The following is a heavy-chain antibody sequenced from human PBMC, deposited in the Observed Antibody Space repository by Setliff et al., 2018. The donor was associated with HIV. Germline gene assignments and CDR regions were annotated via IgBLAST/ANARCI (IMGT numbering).Heavy chain of an antibody. V-gene: IGHV3-74*03. Sequence: RGVSEFSFSTSWMHWVRQVPGKGLVWVSTINSDGRTTTYADSVKGRFTISRDNAKNSLYLQMNSLRVEDTAVYYCATPRGLYSSSGWGQGTLVTVSS. CDR1: EFSFSTSW. D-gene: IGHD6-13*01. CDR2: INSDGRTT. CDR3: ATPRGLYSSSG. J-gene: IGHJ4*02.